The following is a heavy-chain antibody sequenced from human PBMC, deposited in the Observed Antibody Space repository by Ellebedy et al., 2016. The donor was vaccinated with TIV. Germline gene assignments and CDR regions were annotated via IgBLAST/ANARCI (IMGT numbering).Heavy chain of an antibody. CDR1: GFTFNSYW. CDR3: AREVGGGGAY. Sequence: GGSLRLXCAASGFTFNSYWMSWVRQAPGKGLEWVASIKQDGSKKNYVDSVKGRFTISRDNAKNSLYLQMNSLRAEDTAVYYCAREVGGGGAYWGQGTLVTVSS. V-gene: IGHV3-7*01. D-gene: IGHD2-21*01. CDR2: IKQDGSKK. J-gene: IGHJ4*02.